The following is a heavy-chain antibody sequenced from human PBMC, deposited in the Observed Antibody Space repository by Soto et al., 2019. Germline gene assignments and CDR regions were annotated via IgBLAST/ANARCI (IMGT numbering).Heavy chain of an antibody. CDR1: GVSVNTYY. CDR2: IYYRGTT. Sequence: QVQLQESGPGLVKPSETLSLTCNVSGVSVNTYYWAWIRQPPGKGLEWIAYIYYRGTTNYNPSLRSRVTMSVDTSKNQVHLKLTSVTAADTATYYCARDGYYGSGSYNGLDVWGQGTRVTVSS. V-gene: IGHV4-59*02. D-gene: IGHD3-10*01. J-gene: IGHJ6*02. CDR3: ARDGYYGSGSYNGLDV.